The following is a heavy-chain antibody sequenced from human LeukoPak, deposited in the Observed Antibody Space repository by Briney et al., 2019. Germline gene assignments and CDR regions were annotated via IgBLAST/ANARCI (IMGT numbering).Heavy chain of an antibody. V-gene: IGHV3-66*02. CDR2: IYSAGST. CDR3: AREGGSGSYGYDY. CDR1: GSTVSTNY. Sequence: GGSLRLSCAASGSTVSTNYISWVRQAPGKELEWVSVIYSAGSTYYADSVKGRFTISRDNSKNTVYLQMNSLRPDDTAVYYCAREGGSGSYGYDYWGQGTLVTVSS. D-gene: IGHD3-10*01. J-gene: IGHJ4*02.